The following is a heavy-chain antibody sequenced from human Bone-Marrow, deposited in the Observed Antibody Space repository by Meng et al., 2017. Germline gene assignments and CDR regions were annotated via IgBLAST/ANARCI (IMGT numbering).Heavy chain of an antibody. CDR3: ARDEDISAAGKLFGDY. Sequence: QGQVEEAGAEVKKPGASVKVSCQPSGYNFPDYWLHWVRRAPGQGLEWMGRIDPKSGDTHYAQRFQGRVTMTGDTSISTAYMELSGLRSDDTAMYYCARDEDISAAGKLFGDYWGQGTLVTVSS. CDR2: IDPKSGDT. CDR1: GYNFPDYW. J-gene: IGHJ4*02. D-gene: IGHD6-13*01. V-gene: IGHV1-2*06.